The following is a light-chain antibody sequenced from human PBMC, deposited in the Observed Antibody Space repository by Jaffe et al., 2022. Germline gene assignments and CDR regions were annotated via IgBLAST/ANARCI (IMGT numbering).Light chain of an antibody. Sequence: DIVMTQSPVSLPVIPGEPASISCRSSQSLLRGGVDNYLDWYLQKPGQSPQLLIYLGSNRASGVPDRFSGGGSGTDFTLKISRVEAEDVGIYYCMQALETPLTFGGGTKVEIK. CDR2: LGS. CDR1: QSLLRGGVDNY. CDR3: MQALETPLT. J-gene: IGKJ4*01. V-gene: IGKV2-28*01.